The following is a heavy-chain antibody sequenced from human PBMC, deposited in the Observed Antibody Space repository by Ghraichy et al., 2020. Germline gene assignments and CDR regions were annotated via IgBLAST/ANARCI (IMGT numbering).Heavy chain of an antibody. CDR1: GGSISSGGYS. V-gene: IGHV4-30-4*07. D-gene: IGHD2-2*01. CDR3: ARVDSYRCSSTSCFYSGEWYYFDY. Sequence: LSLTCAVSGGSISSGGYSWSWIRQPPGKGLEWIGYIYYNGSTNYNPSLKSRVTISVDTSKNQFSLKLSSLTAADTAVYYCARVDSYRCSSTSCFYSGEWYYFDYWGQGTLVTVSS. J-gene: IGHJ4*02. CDR2: IYYNGST.